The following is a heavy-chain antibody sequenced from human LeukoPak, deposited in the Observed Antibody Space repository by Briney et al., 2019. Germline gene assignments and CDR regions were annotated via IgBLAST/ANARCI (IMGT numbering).Heavy chain of an antibody. CDR1: GFTFSSYA. CDR2: ISYDGSNK. Sequence: PGRSLRLSCAASGFTFSSYAMHWVRQAPGEGLEWVAVISYDGSNKYYADSVKGRFTISRDNSKNTLYLQMNSLRAEDTAVYYCAREAYYDFWSGYYTAWSYYYYGMDVWGQGTTVTVSS. J-gene: IGHJ6*02. V-gene: IGHV3-30-3*01. D-gene: IGHD3-3*01. CDR3: AREAYYDFWSGYYTAWSYYYYGMDV.